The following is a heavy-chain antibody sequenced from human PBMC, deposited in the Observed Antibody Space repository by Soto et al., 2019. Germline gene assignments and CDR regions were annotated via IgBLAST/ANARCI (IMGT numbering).Heavy chain of an antibody. D-gene: IGHD6-6*01. CDR3: ARGPSIYYYYMDV. V-gene: IGHV4-59*01. CDR1: GSSISSYY. CDR2: VYYSGST. Sequence: SETLSLTCTVSGSSISSYYWSWIRQPPGKGLEWIGYVYYSGSTNYNPSLKSRVTISVDTSKNQFSLKLSSVTAADTAVYYCARGPSIYYYYMDVWGKGTTVTVSS. J-gene: IGHJ6*03.